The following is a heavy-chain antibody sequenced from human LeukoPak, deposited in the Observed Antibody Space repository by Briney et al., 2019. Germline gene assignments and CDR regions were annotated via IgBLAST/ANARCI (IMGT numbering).Heavy chain of an antibody. Sequence: GGSLRLSCAASGFTFADYAMHWVRQAPGKGLEWVSGVSWNSATIGYADSVKGRFTISRDNAKNSLCLQMDSLRPEDMALYYCVKAAYYDTSGRYYFDYWGQGTLVTVPS. J-gene: IGHJ4*02. V-gene: IGHV3-9*03. CDR2: VSWNSATI. CDR1: GFTFADYA. CDR3: VKAAYYDTSGRYYFDY. D-gene: IGHD3-22*01.